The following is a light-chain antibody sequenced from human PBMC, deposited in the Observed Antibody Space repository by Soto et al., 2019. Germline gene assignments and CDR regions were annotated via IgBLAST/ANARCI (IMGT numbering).Light chain of an antibody. CDR1: SSDIGNYNY. Sequence: QSALTQPASVSGSPGQSITISCTGTSSDIGNYNYVSWYQQHPGKAPKLMIYEVSDRPSGVSHRFSGSKSGNTASLTISGLQAEDEADYYCSSYSSSSTWVFGGGTKVTVL. CDR2: EVS. V-gene: IGLV2-14*01. CDR3: SSYSSSSTWV. J-gene: IGLJ3*02.